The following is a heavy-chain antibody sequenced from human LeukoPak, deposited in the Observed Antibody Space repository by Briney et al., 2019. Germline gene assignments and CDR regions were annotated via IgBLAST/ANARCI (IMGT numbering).Heavy chain of an antibody. D-gene: IGHD3-9*01. CDR1: GGTFSSYA. V-gene: IGHV1-69*04. CDR2: IIPILGIA. CDR3: AGGSRVLRYFDWLFYGMDV. J-gene: IGHJ6*02. Sequence: ASVKVSCKASGGTFSSYAISWVRQAPGQGLEWMGRIIPILGIANYAQKFQGRVTITADKSTSTAYMELSSLRSEDTAVYYCAGGSRVLRYFDWLFYGMDVWGQGTTVTVSS.